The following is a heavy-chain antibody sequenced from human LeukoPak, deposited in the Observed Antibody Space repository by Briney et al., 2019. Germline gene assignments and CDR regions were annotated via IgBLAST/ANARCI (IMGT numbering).Heavy chain of an antibody. CDR2: IYYSGST. D-gene: IGHD3-22*01. J-gene: IGHJ3*02. Sequence: SETLSLTCTVSGGSISRGGYSWSWIRQPPGKGLEWIGYIYYSGSTYYNPSLKSRVTISVDTSKNQFSLKLSSVTAADTAVYYCARVLITMIVGDAFDIWGQGTMVTVSS. CDR1: GGSISRGGYS. CDR3: ARVLITMIVGDAFDI. V-gene: IGHV4-31*03.